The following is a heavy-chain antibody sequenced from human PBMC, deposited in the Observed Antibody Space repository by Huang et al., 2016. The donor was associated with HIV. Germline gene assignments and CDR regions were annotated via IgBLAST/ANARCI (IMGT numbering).Heavy chain of an antibody. D-gene: IGHD6-19*01. Sequence: EVQLVESGGGLVQPGGSLRRSCVASGFTFSSYWMSWVRQAPGKGLEWLSNIKQDGREKYYVDSVKCRFTISRDNAKNSLYLQMNSLRAEDTAVYYCARGGTYSGWWQDYWGQGTLVTVSS. V-gene: IGHV3-7*01. CDR3: ARGGTYSGWWQDY. J-gene: IGHJ4*02. CDR2: IKQDGREK. CDR1: GFTFSSYW.